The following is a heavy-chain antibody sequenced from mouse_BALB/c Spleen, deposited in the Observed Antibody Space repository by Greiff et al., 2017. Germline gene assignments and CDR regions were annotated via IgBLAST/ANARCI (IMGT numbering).Heavy chain of an antibody. J-gene: IGHJ3*01. Sequence: EVQLQQSGAELVRSGASVKLSCTASGFNIKDYYMHWVKQRPEQGLEWIGWIDPENGDTEYAPKFQGKATMTADTSSNTAYLQLSSLTSEDTAVYYCNRRATMIMPFAYWGQGTLVTVSA. CDR2: IDPENGDT. V-gene: IGHV14-4*02. D-gene: IGHD2-4*01. CDR1: GFNIKDYY. CDR3: NRRATMIMPFAY.